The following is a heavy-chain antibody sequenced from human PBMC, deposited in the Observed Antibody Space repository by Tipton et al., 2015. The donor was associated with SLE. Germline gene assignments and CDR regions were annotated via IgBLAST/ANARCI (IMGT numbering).Heavy chain of an antibody. CDR3: GKDPRISY. CDR1: GFTFDDYA. V-gene: IGHV3-9*01. J-gene: IGHJ4*02. CDR2: ISWNSGSI. Sequence: SLRLSCAASGFTFDDYAMHWVRQAPGKGLEWVSGISWNSGSIGYADSVKGRFTVSRDQSKNTVYLQMNSLRVEDTAVYYCGKDPRISYWGQGTQVTVSS. D-gene: IGHD3-3*02.